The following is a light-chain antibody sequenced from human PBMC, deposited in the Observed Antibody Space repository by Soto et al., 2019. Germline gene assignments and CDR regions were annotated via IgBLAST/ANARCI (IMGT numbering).Light chain of an antibody. CDR1: HSVSSY. Sequence: IGFAQVPTILSWSPGKRNTQPWRASHSVSSYLAWYQQKPGQAPRLLLYDASNRATGIPARFSGSGSGTDFTLTIRSLEPEDFAVYYCQQRSNLPLTFGGGTRWIS. CDR2: DAS. J-gene: IGKJ4*01. CDR3: QQRSNLPLT. V-gene: IGKV3-11*01.